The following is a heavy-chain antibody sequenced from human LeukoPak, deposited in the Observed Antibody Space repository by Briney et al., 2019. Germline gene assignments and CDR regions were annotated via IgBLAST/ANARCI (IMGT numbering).Heavy chain of an antibody. CDR1: DFTFDFYW. J-gene: IGHJ4*02. CDR3: GRLAHNAWYAIDF. CDR2: ILPDGSQK. V-gene: IGHV3-7*01. D-gene: IGHD2-2*01. Sequence: GGSLRLSCVASDFTFDFYWMTWVRQAPGKGLEWLANILPDGSQKYYVDSVKGRFTISRDNPKNSLYLQINNLRAEDTAVHYCGRLAHNAWYAIDFWGQGTPVTVSS.